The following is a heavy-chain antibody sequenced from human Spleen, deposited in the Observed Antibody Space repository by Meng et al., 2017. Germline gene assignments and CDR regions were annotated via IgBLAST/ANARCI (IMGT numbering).Heavy chain of an antibody. Sequence: VQVVESGGGFVKPGWSLRLSCAASGFTFSNAWMTWVRQAPGKGLEWIGRMKSNVDGGTVDYAAAVKGRFFISRDDSENTFYLQMNSLKTEDTAVYYCSGHVDYWGHGTLVTVSS. V-gene: IGHV3-15*01. CDR3: SGHVDY. CDR1: GFTFSNAW. CDR2: MKSNVDGGTV. J-gene: IGHJ4*01.